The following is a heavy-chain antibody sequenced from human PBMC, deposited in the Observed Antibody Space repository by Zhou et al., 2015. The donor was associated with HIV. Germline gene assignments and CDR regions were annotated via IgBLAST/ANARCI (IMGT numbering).Heavy chain of an antibody. CDR1: GYTFTGYY. CDR3: AFRGITGTTFSDY. Sequence: QVQLVQSGAEVKKPGASVKVSCKASGYTFTGYYMHWVRQAPGQGLEWMGWINPNSGGTNYAQKFQGRVTITADESTSTAYMELSSLRSEDTAVYYCAFRGITGTTFSDYWGQGTLVTVSS. CDR2: INPNSGGT. D-gene: IGHD1-7*01. V-gene: IGHV1-2*02. J-gene: IGHJ4*02.